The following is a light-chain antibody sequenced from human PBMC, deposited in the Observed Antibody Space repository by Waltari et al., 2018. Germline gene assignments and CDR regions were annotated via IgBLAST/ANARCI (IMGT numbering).Light chain of an antibody. Sequence: EVVMTQSPASLSVSPGEGATLSCRASPSVSSYVAWYQQKPGQAPSLLSYGASIRATGVPARFSGSGSGTEFTLTISSLQSEDCAVYYCQQYNNWPKWTFGQGTKVEIK. CDR1: PSVSSY. CDR3: QQYNNWPKWT. CDR2: GAS. V-gene: IGKV3-15*01. J-gene: IGKJ1*01.